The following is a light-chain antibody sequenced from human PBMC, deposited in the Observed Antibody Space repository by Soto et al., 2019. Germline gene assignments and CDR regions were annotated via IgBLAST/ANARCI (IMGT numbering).Light chain of an antibody. V-gene: IGLV2-14*01. CDR1: SSDVGGYNY. CDR3: SSYTSSSTLSYV. J-gene: IGLJ1*01. Sequence: QSVLTQPASVSGSPGQSITISCSGTSSDVGGYNYVSWYQQHPGKAPKLMISDVSNRPSGVSNRFSGSKSGNTASLTISGLQAEDVADYYCSSYTSSSTLSYVFGTGTKVTVL. CDR2: DVS.